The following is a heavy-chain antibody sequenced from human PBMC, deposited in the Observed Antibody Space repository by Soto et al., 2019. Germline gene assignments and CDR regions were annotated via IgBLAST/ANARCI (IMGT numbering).Heavy chain of an antibody. CDR3: ARDGSSTRHYYYYMDV. CDR2: IYYSGST. J-gene: IGHJ6*03. CDR1: GGSISSYY. D-gene: IGHD2-2*01. Sequence: SETLSLTCTVSGGSISSYYWSWIRQPPGKGLEWIGYIYYSGSTNYNPSLKSRVTISVDTSKNQFSLKLSSVTAADTAVYYWARDGSSTRHYYYYMDVWGKGTTVTFS. V-gene: IGHV4-59*01.